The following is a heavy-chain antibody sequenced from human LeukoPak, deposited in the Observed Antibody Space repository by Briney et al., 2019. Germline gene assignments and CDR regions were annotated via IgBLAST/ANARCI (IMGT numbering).Heavy chain of an antibody. CDR2: FDPEDGET. V-gene: IGHV1-24*01. D-gene: IGHD4-17*01. Sequence: ASVKVSCKVSGYTLTELSMHWVRQAPGKGLEWMGGFDPEDGETIYAQKFQGRVTMTEDTSTDTAYMELSSLRSEDTAVYYCATDLYSARDHDYGDPAAFDIWGQGTMVTVSS. CDR3: ATDLYSARDHDYGDPAAFDI. J-gene: IGHJ3*02. CDR1: GYTLTELS.